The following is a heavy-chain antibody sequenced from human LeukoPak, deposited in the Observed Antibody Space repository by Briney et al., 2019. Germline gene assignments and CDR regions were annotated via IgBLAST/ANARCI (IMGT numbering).Heavy chain of an antibody. Sequence: SVKVSCKASGGTFSSYAISWVRQAPGQGLEWMGGIIPIFGTANYAQKFQGRVTITADESTSTAYMELSSLRSEDTAVYYCAREVGSGSSNWFDPWGQGTLVTVPS. J-gene: IGHJ5*02. CDR2: IIPIFGTA. CDR1: GGTFSSYA. D-gene: IGHD3-10*01. CDR3: AREVGSGSSNWFDP. V-gene: IGHV1-69*13.